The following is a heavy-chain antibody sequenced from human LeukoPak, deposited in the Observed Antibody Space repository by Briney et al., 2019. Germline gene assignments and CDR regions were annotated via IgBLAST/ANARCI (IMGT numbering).Heavy chain of an antibody. Sequence: WASVTVSFKASGYTFTSYDINWVRQATGQGLEWMGWMNPNSGNTGYAQKFQGRVTMTRNTSISTAYMELSSLRSEDTAVYYCAREGSIAAAGLDYWGQGTLVTVSS. J-gene: IGHJ4*02. CDR1: GYTFTSYD. CDR2: MNPNSGNT. CDR3: AREGSIAAAGLDY. D-gene: IGHD6-6*01. V-gene: IGHV1-8*01.